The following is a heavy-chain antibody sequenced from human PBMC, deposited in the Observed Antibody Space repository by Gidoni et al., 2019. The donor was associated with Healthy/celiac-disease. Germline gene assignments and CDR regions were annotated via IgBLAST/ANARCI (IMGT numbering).Heavy chain of an antibody. CDR2: ISWNSGSI. J-gene: IGHJ4*02. CDR1: GFTFEDYA. D-gene: IGHD3-22*01. Sequence: EVKLVESGGGLVQHGRSLRLSCAASGFTFEDYAMHWVRQAPGKGLEWVSGISWNSGSIGYADSVKGRFTIARDNAKNSLYLQMNSLRAEDTALYYCAKDNYYDSRKGHLSDWGQGTLVTVSS. CDR3: AKDNYYDSRKGHLSD. V-gene: IGHV3-9*01.